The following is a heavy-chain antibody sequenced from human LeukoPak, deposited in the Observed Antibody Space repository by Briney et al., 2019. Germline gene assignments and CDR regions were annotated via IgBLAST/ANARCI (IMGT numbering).Heavy chain of an antibody. V-gene: IGHV3-30-3*01. CDR3: ARTLALYGSGSFFDF. Sequence: GRSLRLSCAASGFTFSNYAMHWIRQAPGKGLEWVAVISYDGSIKYYADSLKGRFTISRDNSKNTLHLQMNSLRAEDTAVYYCARTLALYGSGSFFDFWGQGTLVTVSS. D-gene: IGHD3-10*01. CDR2: ISYDGSIK. J-gene: IGHJ4*02. CDR1: GFTFSNYA.